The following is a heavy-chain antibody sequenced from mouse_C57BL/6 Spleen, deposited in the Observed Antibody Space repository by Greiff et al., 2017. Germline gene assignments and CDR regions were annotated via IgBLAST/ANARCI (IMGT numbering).Heavy chain of an antibody. D-gene: IGHD3-3*01. Sequence: LQESGPELVKPGASVKISCKASGYAFSSSWMNWVKQRPGKGLEWIGRIYPGDGDTNYNGKFKGKATLTADKSSSTAYMQLSSLTSEDSAVYFCARWDSNLDYWGQGTTLTVSS. CDR3: ARWDSNLDY. CDR2: IYPGDGDT. J-gene: IGHJ2*01. V-gene: IGHV1-82*01. CDR1: GYAFSSSW.